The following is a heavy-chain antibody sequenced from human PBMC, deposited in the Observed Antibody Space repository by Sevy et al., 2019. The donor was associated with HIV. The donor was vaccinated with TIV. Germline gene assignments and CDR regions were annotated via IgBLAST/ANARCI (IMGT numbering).Heavy chain of an antibody. D-gene: IGHD2-2*01. J-gene: IGHJ3*02. CDR1: GGSFSGYY. CDR3: ARHCGSTSCSHAFDI. Sequence: SESLSLNCAVYGGSFSGYYWSWIRQPPGKGLECIGEINHSGSTNYNPSLKSRVTISVDTSKNQFSLKLSSVTAADTAVYYCARHCGSTSCSHAFDIWGQGTMVTVSS. V-gene: IGHV4-34*01. CDR2: INHSGST.